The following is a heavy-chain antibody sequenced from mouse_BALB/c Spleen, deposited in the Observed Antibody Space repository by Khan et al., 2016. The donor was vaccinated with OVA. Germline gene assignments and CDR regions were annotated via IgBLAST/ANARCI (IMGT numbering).Heavy chain of an antibody. CDR1: GYTFTGNT. J-gene: IGHJ4*01. Sequence: QVELQQSGAELERPGASLKMSCKASGYTFTGNTMHWVQQRPGQGLEWLGYINPRSGYTNYPQKFKDKVTLTADKSSSTAYMQLSSLTSDDTAVYYCAGRKRGYAMDYWGQGTSVTVSS. CDR2: INPRSGYT. V-gene: IGHV1-4*01. CDR3: AGRKRGYAMDY.